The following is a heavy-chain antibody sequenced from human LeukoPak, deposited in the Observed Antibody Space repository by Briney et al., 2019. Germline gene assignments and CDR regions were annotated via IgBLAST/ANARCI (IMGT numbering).Heavy chain of an antibody. CDR2: ISSSSSTI. CDR1: GFTFSSYS. Sequence: GGSLRLSCAASGFTFSSYSMNWVRQAPGKGLEWVSYISSSSSTIYYADSVKGRFTISRDNAKNSLYLQMNSLRAEDTAVYYCARDLGRYFTPNWFDPWGQGTLVTVSS. J-gene: IGHJ5*02. CDR3: ARDLGRYFTPNWFDP. D-gene: IGHD3-9*01. V-gene: IGHV3-48*01.